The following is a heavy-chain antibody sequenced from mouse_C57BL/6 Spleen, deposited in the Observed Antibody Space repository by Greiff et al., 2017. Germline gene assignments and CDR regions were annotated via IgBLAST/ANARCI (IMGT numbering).Heavy chain of an antibody. CDR1: GYSITSGYY. Sequence: EVQLVESGPGLVKPSQSLSLTCSVTGYSITSGYYWNWIRQFPGNKLEWMGYISYDGSNNYNPSLKNRISITRDTSKNQFFLKLNSVTTEDTATYYCARIYYGIDYWGQGTTLAVSS. CDR2: ISYDGSN. V-gene: IGHV3-6*01. CDR3: ARIYYGIDY. J-gene: IGHJ2*01. D-gene: IGHD1-1*01.